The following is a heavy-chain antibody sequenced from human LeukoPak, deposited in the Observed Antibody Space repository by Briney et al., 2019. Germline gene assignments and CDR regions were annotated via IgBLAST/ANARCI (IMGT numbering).Heavy chain of an antibody. CDR3: AKVGYNDYGYYYYYYMDV. J-gene: IGHJ6*03. D-gene: IGHD5-24*01. CDR2: INPDSGGT. CDR1: GYTFNDYY. V-gene: IGHV1-2*02. Sequence: ASVKVSCKASGYTFNDYYMHWVRQAPGQGLEWIGRINPDSGGTDYAQKFQGRVTMTRDTSISTAYMELSRLRSDDTAVYYCAKVGYNDYGYYYYYYMDVWGKGTTVTISS.